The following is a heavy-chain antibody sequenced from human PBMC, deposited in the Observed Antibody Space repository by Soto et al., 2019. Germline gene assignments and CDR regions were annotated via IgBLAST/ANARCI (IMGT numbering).Heavy chain of an antibody. CDR1: GFTFSDYY. CDR2: ISSSGSTI. CDR3: AREASNYYLTDY. Sequence: QVQLVESGGGLVKPGGSLRLSCAASGFTFSDYYMSWIRQAPGKGLEWVSYISSSGSTIYYAESAKGRFTISRDNAKKSLYLQMNSLRAEDTAVYYCAREASNYYLTDYWGQGTLVTVSS. V-gene: IGHV3-11*01. D-gene: IGHD4-4*01. J-gene: IGHJ4*02.